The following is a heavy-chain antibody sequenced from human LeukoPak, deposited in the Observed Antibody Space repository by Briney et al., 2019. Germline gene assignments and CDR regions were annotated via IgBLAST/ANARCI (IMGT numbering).Heavy chain of an antibody. CDR2: IIPIFGTA. CDR3: AMNGIVGAAGAFDI. V-gene: IGHV1-69*05. Sequence: SVKVSCQASGGTFGSYAISWVRQAPGQGLEWMGGIIPIFGTANYAQKFQGRVTITTDESTSTAYMELSSLRSEDTAVYYCAMNGIVGAAGAFDIWGQGTMVTVSS. D-gene: IGHD1-26*01. CDR1: GGTFGSYA. J-gene: IGHJ3*02.